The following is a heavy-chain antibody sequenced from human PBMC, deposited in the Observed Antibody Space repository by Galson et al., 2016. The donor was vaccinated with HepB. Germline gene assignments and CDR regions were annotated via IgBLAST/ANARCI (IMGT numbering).Heavy chain of an antibody. J-gene: IGHJ4*02. CDR3: ARDEDKGRFGDFYPVVDY. D-gene: IGHD3-10*01. CDR2: VYYTGST. Sequence: SETLSLTCTVSGASIRSSSSYYLGWIRQPPGKGLEWIGSVYYTGSTYLNPSLKSRVTMSVDTSKNQFSLKLTSVTAADTAVYYCARDEDKGRFGDFYPVVDYWGQGTLVTVSS. V-gene: IGHV4-39*07. CDR1: GASIRSSSSYY.